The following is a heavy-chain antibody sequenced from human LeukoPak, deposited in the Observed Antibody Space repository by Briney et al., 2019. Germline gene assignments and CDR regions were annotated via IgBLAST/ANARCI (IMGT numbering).Heavy chain of an antibody. D-gene: IGHD6-19*01. CDR1: GFTFSSYA. V-gene: IGHV3-23*01. J-gene: IGHJ4*02. Sequence: GGSLRLSCAASGFTFSSYAMSWVRQAPGKGLEWVSAISGSGGSTYYADSVKGRFTISRDNSRNTLYLQMNSLRAEDTALYYCAKKSVADIPPLHWGQGTLVTVSS. CDR3: AKKSVADIPPLH. CDR2: ISGSGGST.